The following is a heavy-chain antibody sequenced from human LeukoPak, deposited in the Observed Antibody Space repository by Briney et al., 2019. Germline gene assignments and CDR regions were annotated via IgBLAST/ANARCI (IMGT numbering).Heavy chain of an antibody. CDR2: ISAYNGNT. V-gene: IGHV1-18*01. D-gene: IGHD3-10*01. J-gene: IGHJ4*02. CDR3: ARDLGYLVGEGGFDY. CDR1: GYTFTSYG. Sequence: ASVKVSCKASGYTFTSYGISWVRQAPGQGLEWMGWISAYNGNTNYAQKLQGRVTMTTDTSTSTAYMELRSLRSDDTAVYYCARDLGYLVGEGGFDYWGQGTLVTVSS.